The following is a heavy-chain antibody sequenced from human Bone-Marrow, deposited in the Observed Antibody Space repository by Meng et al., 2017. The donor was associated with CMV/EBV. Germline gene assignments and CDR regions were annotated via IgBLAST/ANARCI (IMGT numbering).Heavy chain of an antibody. D-gene: IGHD3-10*01. Sequence: SETLSLTCAVYGGSFSGYQWSWIRQTPGKGLEWIGEINHSENTNHNPSLKSRATLSVDTSKNQFSLQLSSVTAADTAMYYCARGRGRLDYWGQGTRVTGSS. CDR2: INHSENT. CDR3: ARGRGRLDY. CDR1: GGSFSGYQ. V-gene: IGHV4-34*04. J-gene: IGHJ4*02.